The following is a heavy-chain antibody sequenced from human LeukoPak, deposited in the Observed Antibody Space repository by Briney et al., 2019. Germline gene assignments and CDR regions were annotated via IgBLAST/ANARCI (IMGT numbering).Heavy chain of an antibody. CDR2: IYTSGST. J-gene: IGHJ4*02. D-gene: IGHD1-26*01. Sequence: PSETLSLTCTVSGGSISSYYCSWIRQPAGKGLEWIGRIYTSGSTNYNPSLKSRVTMSVDTSKNQFSLNLRSVTAADTAVYFCARDRDSGDYFADFFDYWGQGILVTVSS. CDR3: ARDRDSGDYFADFFDY. CDR1: GGSISSYY. V-gene: IGHV4-4*07.